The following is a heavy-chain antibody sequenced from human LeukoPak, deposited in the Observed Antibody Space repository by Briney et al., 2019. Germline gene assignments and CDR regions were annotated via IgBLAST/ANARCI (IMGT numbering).Heavy chain of an antibody. CDR2: IIPIFGTA. Sequence: SVKVSCKASGGTFSSYAISLVRQAPGQGLEWMGRIIPIFGTANYAQKFQGRVTITTDESTSTAYMELSSLRSEDTAVYYCARGRTGTKMGYLDHWGQGTLVTVSS. CDR1: GGTFSSYA. J-gene: IGHJ4*02. CDR3: ARGRTGTKMGYLDH. D-gene: IGHD1-7*01. V-gene: IGHV1-69*05.